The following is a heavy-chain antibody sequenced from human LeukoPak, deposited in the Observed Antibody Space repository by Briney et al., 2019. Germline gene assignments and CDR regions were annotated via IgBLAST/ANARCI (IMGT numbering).Heavy chain of an antibody. CDR3: ARGPHLYDSSGPGSGP. CDR2: INPNSGGT. V-gene: IGHV1-2*02. Sequence: GASVKVSCKASGYTFTSYAMNWVRQAPGQGLEWMGWINPNSGGTNYAQKFQGRVTMTRDTSISTAYMELSRLRSDDTAVYYCARGPHLYDSSGPGSGPWGQGTLVTVSS. D-gene: IGHD3-22*01. CDR1: GYTFTSYA. J-gene: IGHJ5*02.